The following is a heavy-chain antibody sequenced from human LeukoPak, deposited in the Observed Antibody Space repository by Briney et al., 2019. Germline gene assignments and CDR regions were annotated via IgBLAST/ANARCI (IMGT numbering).Heavy chain of an antibody. CDR1: GGSISSYY. Sequence: PSETLSLTCTVSGGSISSYYWSWIRQPPGKGLEWIGEINHSGSTNYNPSLKSRVTISVDTSKNQFSLKLSSVTAADTAVYYCARGLLVVVVPAAHRKFHNWFDPWGQGTLVTVSS. J-gene: IGHJ5*02. CDR3: ARGLLVVVVPAAHRKFHNWFDP. D-gene: IGHD2-2*01. CDR2: INHSGST. V-gene: IGHV4-34*01.